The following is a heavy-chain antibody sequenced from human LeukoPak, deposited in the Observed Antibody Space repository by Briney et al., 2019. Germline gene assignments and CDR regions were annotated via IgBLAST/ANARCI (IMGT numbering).Heavy chain of an antibody. Sequence: PGGSLRLSCAASGFTFSRHSMSWVRQAPGKGLEWVSYISSSGITTYDADSVKGRFTISRDNAKNSLYLRMNSLGVEDTAVYYCARDSYYDTSGYYSNWYFDLWGRGTLVTVSS. D-gene: IGHD3-22*01. CDR1: GFTFSRHS. CDR2: ISSSGITT. CDR3: ARDSYYDTSGYYSNWYFDL. V-gene: IGHV3-48*01. J-gene: IGHJ2*01.